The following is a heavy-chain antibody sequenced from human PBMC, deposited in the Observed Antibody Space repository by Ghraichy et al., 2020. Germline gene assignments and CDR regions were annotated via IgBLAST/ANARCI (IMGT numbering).Heavy chain of an antibody. CDR3: ARDFGVTGTPLEYYFVY. CDR1: GGTFSNYG. V-gene: IGHV1-69*13. J-gene: IGHJ4*02. CDR2: IIPIFGTA. D-gene: IGHD1-20*01. Sequence: SVKVSCKTSGGTFSNYGISWVRQAPGQGPEWMGGIIPIFGTANYAQKFQGRVTITADESTSTAYMELSSLRSEDTAMYYCARDFGVTGTPLEYYFVYWGQGTLVTVSA.